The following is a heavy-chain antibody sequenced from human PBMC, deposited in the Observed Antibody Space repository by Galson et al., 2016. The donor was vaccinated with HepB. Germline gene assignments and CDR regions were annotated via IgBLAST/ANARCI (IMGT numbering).Heavy chain of an antibody. D-gene: IGHD2-2*01. CDR1: GFTLSSHD. CDR3: AREADCSGTNCYDAMDV. V-gene: IGHV3-13*04. Sequence: SLRLSCAASGFTLSSHDMHWVRQATGKGLEWVAAIGIGGDTFYGGSVKGRFTIFRESAQNSLYLQMNSLRPGDTALYYCAREADCSGTNCYDAMDVWGQGMTVTVSS. CDR2: IGIGGDT. J-gene: IGHJ6*02.